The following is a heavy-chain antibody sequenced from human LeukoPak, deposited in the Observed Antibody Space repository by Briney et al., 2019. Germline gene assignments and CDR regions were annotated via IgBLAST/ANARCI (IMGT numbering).Heavy chain of an antibody. CDR3: ARHTLERRKDNAFDI. CDR2: IYPGDSDT. J-gene: IGHJ3*02. Sequence: GESLKISCKGSVYTFSNYWIGWVRQMPGKGLEWMGIIYPGDSDTRYSPSFQGQVTISADKSITTAYLQWRSLKASDTAIYHCARHTLERRKDNAFDIWGQGTMITVSS. CDR1: VYTFSNYW. D-gene: IGHD3-16*01. V-gene: IGHV5-51*01.